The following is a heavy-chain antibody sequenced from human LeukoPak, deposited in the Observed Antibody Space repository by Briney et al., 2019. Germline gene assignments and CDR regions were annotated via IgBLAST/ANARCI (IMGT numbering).Heavy chain of an antibody. D-gene: IGHD3-9*01. J-gene: IGHJ3*02. CDR3: ARDTYDILTGYYKWAFDI. CDR1: GFTFSSYT. V-gene: IGHV3-21*06. CDR2: ISSSSSYI. Sequence: GGSLRLSCAASGFTFSSYTMNWVRQAPGKGLEWVSSISSSSSYIYYADSVKGRFTISRDNAKNSLYLQMSSLRAEDTAVYYCARDTYDILTGYYKWAFDIWGQGTMVTVSS.